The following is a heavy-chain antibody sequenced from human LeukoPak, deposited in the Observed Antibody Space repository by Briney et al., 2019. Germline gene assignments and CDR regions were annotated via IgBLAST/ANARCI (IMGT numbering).Heavy chain of an antibody. Sequence: SQTLSLTCAISGDSVSSNSAAWNWIRQSPSRGLEWLGRTYYRSKWYNDYVVSVKSRITINPDTSKNQISLQLNSVTPEDTALYYCVRGRRDSSSWHRDAFEIWGQGTMVTVSS. D-gene: IGHD6-13*01. CDR2: TYYRSKWYN. CDR3: VRGRRDSSSWHRDAFEI. J-gene: IGHJ3*02. V-gene: IGHV6-1*01. CDR1: GDSVSSNSAA.